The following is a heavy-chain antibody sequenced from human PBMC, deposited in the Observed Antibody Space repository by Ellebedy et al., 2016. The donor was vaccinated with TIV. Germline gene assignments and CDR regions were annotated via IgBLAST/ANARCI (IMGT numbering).Heavy chain of an antibody. CDR2: INPSGGST. V-gene: IGHV1-46*01. J-gene: IGHJ6*02. CDR3: AGSRYYYYGMDV. Sequence: ASVKVSXKASRYTFTSYYMHWVRHAPGQGLEWMGIINPSGGSTSYAQKFQGRVTMTRDTSTSTVYMELSSLRSEDTAVYYCAGSRYYYYGMDVWGQGTTVTVSS. CDR1: RYTFTSYY.